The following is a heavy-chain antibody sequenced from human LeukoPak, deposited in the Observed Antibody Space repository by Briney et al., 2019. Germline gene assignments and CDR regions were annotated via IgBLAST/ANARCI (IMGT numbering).Heavy chain of an antibody. J-gene: IGHJ6*03. CDR1: GGSISSSSYY. CDR2: IYYSGST. V-gene: IGHV4-39*01. Sequence: PSETLSLTCTVSGGSISSSSYYWGWIRQPPGKGLEWIGSIYYSGSTYCNPSLKSRVTISVDTSKNQFSLKLSSVTAADTAVYYCATYYYDSSGYCTSYYYYYYMDVWGKGTTVTVSS. D-gene: IGHD3-22*01. CDR3: ATYYYDSSGYCTSYYYYYYMDV.